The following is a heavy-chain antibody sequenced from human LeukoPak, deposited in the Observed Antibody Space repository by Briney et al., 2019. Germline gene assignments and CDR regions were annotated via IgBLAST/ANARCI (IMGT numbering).Heavy chain of an antibody. J-gene: IGHJ4*02. Sequence: PSETLSLTCTVSGDSISSNYWSWIRQPAGKGLEWIGRIYTSGRTDYNPSLKSRVTMSVDTSKNQFSLKLSSVTAADTAVYYCAGYYDFWSGYYTYWGQGTLVTVSS. CDR1: GDSISSNY. D-gene: IGHD3-3*01. CDR2: IYTSGRT. CDR3: AGYYDFWSGYYTY. V-gene: IGHV4-4*07.